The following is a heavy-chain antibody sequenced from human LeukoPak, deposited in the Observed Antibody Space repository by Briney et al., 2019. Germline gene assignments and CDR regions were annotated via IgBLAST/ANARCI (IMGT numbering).Heavy chain of an antibody. CDR2: ISHSGST. CDR3: ARCHPSVAAAGRNWFDP. CDR1: GGSFSGYY. D-gene: IGHD6-13*01. Sequence: SETLSLTCAIYGGSFSGYYWSWIRQPPGKGLEWIGEISHSGSTNYNPSLKSRVTVSVDTSKNQFSLKLSSVTAADTAVYYCARCHPSVAAAGRNWFDPWGQGTLVTVSS. J-gene: IGHJ5*02. V-gene: IGHV4-34*01.